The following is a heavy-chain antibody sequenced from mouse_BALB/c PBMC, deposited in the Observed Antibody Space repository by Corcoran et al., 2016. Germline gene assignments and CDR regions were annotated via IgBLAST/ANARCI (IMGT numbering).Heavy chain of an antibody. Sequence: EVQLQQSGAELVKPGASVKLSCTASGFNIKDTYMHWVKQRPEQGLEWIGRIDPANGNTKYDPKFQGKATITADTSSNTAYMQLSSLTSEDTAVYYCARWDYGSSYRYFYVGGAATTVTASS. CDR2: IDPANGNT. J-gene: IGHJ1*01. CDR1: GFNIKDTY. D-gene: IGHD1-1*01. V-gene: IGHV14-3*02. CDR3: ARWDYGSSYRYFYV.